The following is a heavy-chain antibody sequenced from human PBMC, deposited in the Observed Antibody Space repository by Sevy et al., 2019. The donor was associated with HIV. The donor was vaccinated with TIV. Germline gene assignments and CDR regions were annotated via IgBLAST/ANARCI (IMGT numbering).Heavy chain of an antibody. CDR1: GFTFSKYW. Sequence: GGSLRLSCAASGFTFSKYWMGWVRQAPGKGLEWVANIKQDAGQKYYVDSVKGRFTISRDNAKNSLYLQMKSLRAEDTAVYFCARDDGNYYFDYWGQGTLVTVSS. CDR3: ARDDGNYYFDY. CDR2: IKQDAGQK. D-gene: IGHD1-7*01. J-gene: IGHJ4*02. V-gene: IGHV3-7*01.